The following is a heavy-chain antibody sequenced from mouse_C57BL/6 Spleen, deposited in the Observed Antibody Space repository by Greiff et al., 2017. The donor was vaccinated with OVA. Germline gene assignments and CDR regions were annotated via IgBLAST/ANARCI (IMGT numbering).Heavy chain of an antibody. CDR2: IDPETGGT. Sequence: QVQLQQSGAELVRPGASVTLSCKASGYTFTDYEMHWVKQTPVHGLEWIGAIDPETGGTAYNQQFKGKAILTADKSSSPAYMVLRSLTSDDSAVYYCTRSVYSGSSYYFDYWGQGTTLTVSS. J-gene: IGHJ2*01. CDR3: TRSVYSGSSYYFDY. D-gene: IGHD1-1*01. V-gene: IGHV1-15*01. CDR1: GYTFTDYE.